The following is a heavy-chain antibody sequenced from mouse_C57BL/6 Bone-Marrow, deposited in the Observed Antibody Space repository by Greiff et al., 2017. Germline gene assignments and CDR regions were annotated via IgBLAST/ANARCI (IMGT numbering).Heavy chain of an antibody. Sequence: QVQLQQSGAELVRPGASVKLSCKASGYTFTGYNMHWVKQTPRQGLEWIGAIYPGNGDTSYNQKFKGKATLTVDKSSSTAYMQLSGLTSEASAVYCCARSRITTVAQDYWGQGTTLTVSS. V-gene: IGHV1-12*01. CDR3: ARSRITTVAQDY. D-gene: IGHD1-1*01. J-gene: IGHJ2*01. CDR2: IYPGNGDT. CDR1: GYTFTGYN.